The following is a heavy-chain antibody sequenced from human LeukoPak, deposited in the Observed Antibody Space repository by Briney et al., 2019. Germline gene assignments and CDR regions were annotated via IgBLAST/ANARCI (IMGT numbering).Heavy chain of an antibody. J-gene: IGHJ6*02. CDR1: GGSINSGGYY. CDR2: IYYSGST. V-gene: IGHV4-31*03. CDR3: AREGSGRRLADV. D-gene: IGHD3-10*01. Sequence: SETLSLTCTVSGGSINSGGYYWSWIRQHPGKGLEWIGYIYYSGSTYYNPSLKSRVTISVDTSKNQFSLKLSSVTAADTAVYYCAREGSGRRLADVWGQGTTVTVSS.